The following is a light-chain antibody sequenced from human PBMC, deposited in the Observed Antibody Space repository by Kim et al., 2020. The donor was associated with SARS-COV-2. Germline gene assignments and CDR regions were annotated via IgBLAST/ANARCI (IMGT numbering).Light chain of an antibody. CDR3: QQFSAWPRT. Sequence: EIVMTQSPATLSVSPGETATLSCRASQSISDGLAWYQQKPGQAPRLLIYRASTRATGIPARFTGSGSGTDFILTISGLQSEDSAVFYCQQFSAWPRTFGQGTKVDIK. CDR1: QSISDG. V-gene: IGKV3-15*01. J-gene: IGKJ1*01. CDR2: RAS.